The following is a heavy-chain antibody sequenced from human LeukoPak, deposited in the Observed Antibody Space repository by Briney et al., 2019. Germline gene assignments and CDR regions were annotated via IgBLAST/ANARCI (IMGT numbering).Heavy chain of an antibody. D-gene: IGHD2-15*01. CDR2: MNPNSGNT. CDR3: ARGKGGVVVVAAINWFDP. V-gene: IGHV1-8*01. J-gene: IGHJ5*02. Sequence: ASVKVSCKASGYTFTSYDINWVRQATGQGLEWMGWMNPNSGNTGYAQKFQGRVTMTRNTSISTAYMELSSLRSEDTAVYYCARGKGGVVVVAAINWFDPWGQGTLVTVSS. CDR1: GYTFTSYD.